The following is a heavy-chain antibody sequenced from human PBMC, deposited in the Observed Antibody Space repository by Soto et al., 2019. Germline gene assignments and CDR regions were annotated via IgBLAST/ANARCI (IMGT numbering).Heavy chain of an antibody. V-gene: IGHV1-69*13. Sequence: GASVKVSCKASGGTFSSYAISWVRQAPGQGLEWMGGIIPIFGTANYAQKFQGRVTITADESTSTAYMELSSLRSEDTAVYYCARAQSPATIFGVVAIYPPWGQGTLVTVSS. CDR2: IIPIFGTA. J-gene: IGHJ5*02. D-gene: IGHD3-3*01. CDR1: GGTFSSYA. CDR3: ARAQSPATIFGVVAIYPP.